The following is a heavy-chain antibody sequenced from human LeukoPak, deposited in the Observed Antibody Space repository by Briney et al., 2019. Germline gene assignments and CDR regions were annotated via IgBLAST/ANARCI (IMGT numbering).Heavy chain of an antibody. Sequence: GGSLRLSCAASGFTFSSYEMNWVRQAPGKGLEWVSYISSSGSTIYYADSVKGRFTISRDNAKNSLYLQMNSLRAEDTAVYYCAREEYCSGGSCYADAFDIWGQGTMVTVSS. CDR3: AREEYCSGGSCYADAFDI. CDR1: GFTFSSYE. D-gene: IGHD2-15*01. CDR2: ISSSGSTI. J-gene: IGHJ3*02. V-gene: IGHV3-48*03.